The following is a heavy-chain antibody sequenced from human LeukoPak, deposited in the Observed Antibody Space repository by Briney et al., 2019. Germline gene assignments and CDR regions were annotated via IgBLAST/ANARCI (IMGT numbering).Heavy chain of an antibody. CDR1: GFTFGHYW. Sequence: PGGSLRLSCAASGFTFGHYWMSWVRQAPGKGLEWVADIKQDGSERYYVDSLKGRFTISRDNAKNSLYLQMNSLRAEDTAVYYCSVSLNSWGQGTLVTVSS. CDR2: IKQDGSER. V-gene: IGHV3-7*01. J-gene: IGHJ4*02. D-gene: IGHD1-26*01. CDR3: SVSLNS.